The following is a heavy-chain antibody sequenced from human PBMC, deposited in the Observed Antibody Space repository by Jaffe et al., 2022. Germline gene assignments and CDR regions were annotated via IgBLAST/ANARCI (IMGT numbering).Heavy chain of an antibody. J-gene: IGHJ4*02. D-gene: IGHD2-15*01. CDR1: GFTFSAYW. CDR3: ARETNGGSLDN. Sequence: EVQLVESGGGLVQPGESLRLSCAASGFTFSAYWMTWVRQAPGKGLEWVATIKEEGTEKYFVDSMKGRFTISRDNAKNSLYLQMNSLRAEDTAVYYCARETNGGSLDNWGPGTLVTVSS. V-gene: IGHV3-7*01. CDR2: IKEEGTEK.